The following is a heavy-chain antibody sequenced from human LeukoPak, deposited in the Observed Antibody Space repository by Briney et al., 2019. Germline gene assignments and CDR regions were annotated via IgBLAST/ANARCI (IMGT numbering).Heavy chain of an antibody. CDR2: IYTSGST. Sequence: PSETLSLTCTVSGGSISSGSYYWSWIRQPAGKGLEWIGRIYTSGSTNYNPSLESRVTMSVDTSKNQFSLKLSSVTAADTAVYYCARDGRRDGYNWGGASIDAFDIWGQGTMVTVSS. CDR3: ARDGRRDGYNWGGASIDAFDI. D-gene: IGHD5-24*01. V-gene: IGHV4-61*02. CDR1: GGSISSGSYY. J-gene: IGHJ3*02.